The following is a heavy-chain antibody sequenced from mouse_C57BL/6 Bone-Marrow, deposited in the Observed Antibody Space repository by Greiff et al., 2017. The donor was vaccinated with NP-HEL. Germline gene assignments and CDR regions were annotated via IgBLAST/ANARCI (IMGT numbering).Heavy chain of an antibody. J-gene: IGHJ4*01. CDR3: ARVYYDYGEGAMDY. CDR2: ISDGGSYT. D-gene: IGHD2-4*01. V-gene: IGHV5-4*03. Sequence: EVKLMESGGGLVKPGGSLKLSCAASGFTFSSYAMSWVRQTPEKRLEWVATISDGGSYTYYPDNVKGRFTISRDNAKNNLYLQMSHLKSEDTAMYYCARVYYDYGEGAMDYWGQGTSVTVSS. CDR1: GFTFSSYA.